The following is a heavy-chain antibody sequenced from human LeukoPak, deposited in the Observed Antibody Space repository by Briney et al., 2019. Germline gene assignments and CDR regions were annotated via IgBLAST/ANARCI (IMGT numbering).Heavy chain of an antibody. V-gene: IGHV3-23*01. Sequence: GGSLRLSCAASRFTFSSYAMSWVRQAPGKGLEWVSTISGRGDTTYYADSVKGRFTISRDNSRNTLYLQMNTLRAEDTAVYYCAKAIAAPVWYFDLWGRGTLVTVSS. CDR1: RFTFSSYA. CDR3: AKAIAAPVWYFDL. J-gene: IGHJ2*01. D-gene: IGHD6-13*01. CDR2: ISGRGDTT.